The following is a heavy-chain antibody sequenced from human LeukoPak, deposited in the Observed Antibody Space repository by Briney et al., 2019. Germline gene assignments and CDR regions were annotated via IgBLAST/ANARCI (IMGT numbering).Heavy chain of an antibody. V-gene: IGHV3-23*01. Sequence: GGSLRLSCAASGFTFSSYAMSWVRQAPGKGLEWVSGLRSGGGTYYADSVKGRFTISRDNSKNTLYLQMNSLRAEDTAVYYCAKGYSDTWCSSDYWGQGTLVTVSS. CDR3: AKGYSDTWCSSDY. D-gene: IGHD6-13*01. J-gene: IGHJ4*02. CDR2: LRSGGGT. CDR1: GFTFSSYA.